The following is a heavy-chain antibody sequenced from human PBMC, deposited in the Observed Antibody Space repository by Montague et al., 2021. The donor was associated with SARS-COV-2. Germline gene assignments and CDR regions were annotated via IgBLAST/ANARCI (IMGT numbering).Heavy chain of an antibody. D-gene: IGHD6-13*01. CDR1: GGSVSSGGYY. J-gene: IGHJ4*02. V-gene: IGHV4-61*08. Sequence: SETLSLTCTVSGGSVSSGGYYWSWIRQPPGKVLEWIGYIYYSGSTNYNPSLNSRVTISLHTSKNQFSLKLTSVTAADTAVYYCERVSLAAAATRSDYWGQGTLVTVSA. CDR3: ERVSLAAAATRSDY. CDR2: IYYSGST.